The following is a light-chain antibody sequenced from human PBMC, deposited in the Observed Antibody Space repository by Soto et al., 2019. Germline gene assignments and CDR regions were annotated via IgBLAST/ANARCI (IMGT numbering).Light chain of an antibody. V-gene: IGKV3-20*01. CDR1: QSVSSSY. CDR3: QQYGSAPYT. J-gene: IGKJ2*01. Sequence: EIVLTQSPGTLSLSPGERATLSCRASQSVSSSYLAWYQQKPGQAPRLLTYGASSRATGIPDRFSGSGSGTDFTLTIRRLEPEDFAVYYCQQYGSAPYTFGQGTKLEIK. CDR2: GAS.